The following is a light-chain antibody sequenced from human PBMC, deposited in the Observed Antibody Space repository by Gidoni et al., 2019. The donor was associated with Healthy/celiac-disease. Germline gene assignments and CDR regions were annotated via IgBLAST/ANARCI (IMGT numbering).Light chain of an antibody. CDR1: QSVSSY. J-gene: IGKJ4*01. V-gene: IGKV3-11*01. CDR2: DAS. Sequence: EIVLTQSPATLSLSPGERATLSCRASQSVSSYLAWYQQKPGQAPRLLIYDASNRATGIPARFSGSGSGTDFTLTISSLEPEDFAVYYCQQGALTFGGGTKVEIK. CDR3: QQGALT.